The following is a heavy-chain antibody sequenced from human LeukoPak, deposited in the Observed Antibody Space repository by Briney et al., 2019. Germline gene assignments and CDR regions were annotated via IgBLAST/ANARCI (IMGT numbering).Heavy chain of an antibody. D-gene: IGHD4-17*01. J-gene: IGHJ5*02. CDR2: INSGGSGT. V-gene: IGHV3-74*01. CDR3: ARVTTVTNWFDP. CDR1: GFNFASNW. Sequence: GGSLRLSCAASGFNFASNWMHWVRQTPGKGLMWVSRINSGGSGTSYADSVEGRFTISRDNAKNTLYLQMNSLRAEDTAVYYCARVTTVTNWFDPWGQGTLVTVSS.